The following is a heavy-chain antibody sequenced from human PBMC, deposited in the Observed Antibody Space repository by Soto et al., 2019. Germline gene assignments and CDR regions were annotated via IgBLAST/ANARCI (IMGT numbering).Heavy chain of an antibody. Sequence: SETLSLTCAVYGGSFSGYYWSWIRQPPGKGLEWIGEINHSGSTNYNPSLKSRVTISVDTSKNQFSLKLSSVTAADTAVYYCARWAPVTTLDYWGQGTLVTVS. D-gene: IGHD4-17*01. V-gene: IGHV4-34*01. J-gene: IGHJ4*02. CDR1: GGSFSGYY. CDR2: INHSGST. CDR3: ARWAPVTTLDY.